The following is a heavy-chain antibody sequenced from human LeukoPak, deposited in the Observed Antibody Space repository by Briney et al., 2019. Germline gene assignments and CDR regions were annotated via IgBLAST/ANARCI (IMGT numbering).Heavy chain of an antibody. CDR3: ARDSITAAGTFDY. CDR2: ISTTSTYT. CDR1: GLTFSDYY. V-gene: IGHV3-11*06. J-gene: IGHJ4*02. D-gene: IGHD6-13*01. Sequence: GGSLRLSCAASGLTFSDYYMSWIRQAPGKGLEWVSYISTTSTYTNYADSVKGRFTISRDNAKNSLFLQMNSLRVEDTAVYYCARDSITAAGTFDYGGQGTLVTVSS.